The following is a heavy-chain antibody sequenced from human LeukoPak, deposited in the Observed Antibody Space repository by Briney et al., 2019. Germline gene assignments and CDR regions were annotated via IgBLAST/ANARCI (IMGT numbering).Heavy chain of an antibody. CDR3: ARGGRRDGYNYVGDFDY. J-gene: IGHJ4*02. V-gene: IGHV6-1*01. D-gene: IGHD5-24*01. CDR2: TYYRSKWYN. CDR1: GDSVSSNSAA. Sequence: SQTLSLTCAISGDSVSSNSAAWHWIRQSPSRGLEWLGRTYYRSKWYNDYAVSVKSRITINPDTSKDQFSLQLNSVTPEDTAVYYCARGGRRDGYNYVGDFDYWGQGTLVTVSS.